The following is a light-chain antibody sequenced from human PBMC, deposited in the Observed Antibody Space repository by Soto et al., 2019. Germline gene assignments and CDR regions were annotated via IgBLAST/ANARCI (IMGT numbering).Light chain of an antibody. CDR2: GAS. V-gene: IGKV3-15*01. J-gene: IGKJ2*01. Sequence: EIVMTQSPATLSVSPGERATLSCRASQSVGSDLAWYQQRPGQAPRLVIFGASTRATGIPARFSGSGSGTEFTLTISSLQSEDLAVYCCKQYNNWPPYTFGQGTKLEI. CDR1: QSVGSD. CDR3: KQYNNWPPYT.